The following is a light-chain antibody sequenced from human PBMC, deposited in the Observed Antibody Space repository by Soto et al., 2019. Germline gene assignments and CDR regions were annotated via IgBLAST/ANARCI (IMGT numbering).Light chain of an antibody. CDR1: SSDVGGYNY. Sequence: QSALTQPRSVSGSPGQSVTISCTGTSSDVGGYNYVSWYRQHPGKAPKLMICDVSKRPSGVPDRFSGSKSGNTASLTISGLQAEDEADYYCCSYAGSYTWVFVTGTKVTVL. CDR3: CSYAGSYTWV. CDR2: DVS. J-gene: IGLJ1*01. V-gene: IGLV2-11*01.